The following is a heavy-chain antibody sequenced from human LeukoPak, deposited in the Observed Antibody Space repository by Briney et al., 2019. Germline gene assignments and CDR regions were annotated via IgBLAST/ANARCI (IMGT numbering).Heavy chain of an antibody. V-gene: IGHV4-34*01. CDR3: AILQRLFDY. CDR1: GGSFCGYY. Sequence: SETLSLTCAVYGGSFCGYYGSGIRQPPGKGLEWIGEINHSGSTNYNPSLKSRVTISVDTSKNQFSLKLSSVTAADTAVYYCAILQRLFDYWGQGTLVTVSS. J-gene: IGHJ4*02. D-gene: IGHD2/OR15-2a*01. CDR2: INHSGST.